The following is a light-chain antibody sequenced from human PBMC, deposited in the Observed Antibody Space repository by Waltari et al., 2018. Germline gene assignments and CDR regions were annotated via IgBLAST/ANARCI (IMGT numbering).Light chain of an antibody. CDR1: QSLSSY. Sequence: EIVLTQSPATLSLSPGERATLSCRAHQSLSSYLAWYPREPGQAPRLRIYEAPNRATCNKARFSGRESGKDVTLAISRREPEEFAVYDCQQRSNGPLTFGGGTKVEIK. CDR3: QQRSNGPLT. CDR2: EAP. V-gene: IGKV3-11*01. J-gene: IGKJ4*02.